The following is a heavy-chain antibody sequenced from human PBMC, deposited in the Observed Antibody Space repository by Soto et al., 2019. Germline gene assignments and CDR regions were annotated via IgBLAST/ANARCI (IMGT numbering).Heavy chain of an antibody. CDR1: GGTFSSYT. Sequence: QVQLVQSGAEVKKPGSSVKVSCKASGGTFSSYTISWVRQAPGQGLEWMGRIIPILGIANYAQKFQGRVTITADKSTSTGYMELSSLRSEGTGVYYCASGGRHYYESSGYYCDYWGEGGMVTVSS. CDR3: ASGGRHYYESSGYYCDY. CDR2: IIPILGIA. J-gene: IGHJ4*02. V-gene: IGHV1-69*02. D-gene: IGHD3-22*01.